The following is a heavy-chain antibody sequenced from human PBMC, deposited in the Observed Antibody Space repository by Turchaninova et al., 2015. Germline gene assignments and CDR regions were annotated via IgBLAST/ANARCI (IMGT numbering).Heavy chain of an antibody. CDR3: ATEVGKRGFNY. D-gene: IGHD1-26*01. V-gene: IGHV3-74*01. CDR2: MNYDGSSI. J-gene: IGHJ4*02. Sequence: EVQLVESGGGLVQPGGSLRLSCAASGFTFSSYWLHWVRQAPGKGLVGVSRMNYDGSSISSADSVKCRITIPRDNANNTLYLQMNSLRAEDTAVYYCATEVGKRGFNYWGQGTLVTVSS. CDR1: GFTFSSYW.